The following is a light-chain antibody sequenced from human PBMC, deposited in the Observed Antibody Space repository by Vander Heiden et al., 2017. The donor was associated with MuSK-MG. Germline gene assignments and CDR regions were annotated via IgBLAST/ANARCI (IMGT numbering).Light chain of an antibody. Sequence: EIVFTQSPATLSLSPGATVTLSCRASQSVSSYLAWYQQKPGQAPRLLIYDASNRATGIPARFSGSGSGTDFTLTISSLEPEDFAVYYCQQRSNWPPITFGQGTRLEIK. CDR1: QSVSSY. CDR2: DAS. CDR3: QQRSNWPPIT. J-gene: IGKJ5*01. V-gene: IGKV3-11*01.